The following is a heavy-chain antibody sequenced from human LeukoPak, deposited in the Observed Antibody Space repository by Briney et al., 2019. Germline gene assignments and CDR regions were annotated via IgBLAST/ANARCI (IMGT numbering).Heavy chain of an antibody. CDR2: IYSGGST. Sequence: GGSLRLSCAASGFTVSSNYMSWVRQAPGKGLEWVSVIYSGGSTYYADSVKGRFTISRDNSKNTLNLQMNSLRAEDTALYYCAKAAYGDYVNWFDPWGQGTLVTVSS. D-gene: IGHD4-17*01. CDR1: GFTVSSNY. V-gene: IGHV3-53*01. CDR3: AKAAYGDYVNWFDP. J-gene: IGHJ5*02.